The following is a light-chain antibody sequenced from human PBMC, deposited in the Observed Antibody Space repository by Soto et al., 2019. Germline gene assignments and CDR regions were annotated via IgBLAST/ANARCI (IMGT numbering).Light chain of an antibody. CDR1: ESVLDY. V-gene: IGKV3-15*01. CDR2: GPA. J-gene: IGKJ1*01. CDR3: QQYYKWPQWT. Sequence: EIVLTQSPATLSAYPGERANLSCRASESVLDYLAWFQHRPGQSPRLLIYGPATRATGIPGRFRGSGSGTEFTLTISSLQSEDFAVYYCQQYYKWPQWTIGQGTKVEI.